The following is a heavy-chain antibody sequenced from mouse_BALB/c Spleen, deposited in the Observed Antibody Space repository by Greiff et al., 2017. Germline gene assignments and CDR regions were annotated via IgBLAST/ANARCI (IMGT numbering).Heavy chain of an antibody. D-gene: IGHD1-1*01. CDR2: ISSGSSTI. CDR1: GFTFSSFG. J-gene: IGHJ4*01. CDR3: ARWGYYGSRFIDAMDY. Sequence: EVHLVESGGGLVQPGGSRKLSCAASGFTFSSFGMHWVRQAPEKGLEWVAYISSGSSTIYYADTVKGRFTISRDTPKNTLFLQMTSIRSEDTAMYYCARWGYYGSRFIDAMDYWGQGTSVTVSS. V-gene: IGHV5-17*02.